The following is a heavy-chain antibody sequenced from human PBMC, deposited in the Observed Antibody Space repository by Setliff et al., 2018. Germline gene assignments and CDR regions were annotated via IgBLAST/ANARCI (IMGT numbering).Heavy chain of an antibody. CDR2: INGDGTST. D-gene: IGHD6-6*01. Sequence: GGSLRLSCAASGFTFSTYWMHWVRQAPGKGLVWVSRINGDGTSTSYADSVKGRFTISRDNAKNTLYLQMNSLRAEDTAVYYCARRAGSSGAFDIWGQGTMVTVSS. CDR1: GFTFSTYW. J-gene: IGHJ3*02. V-gene: IGHV3-74*01. CDR3: ARRAGSSGAFDI.